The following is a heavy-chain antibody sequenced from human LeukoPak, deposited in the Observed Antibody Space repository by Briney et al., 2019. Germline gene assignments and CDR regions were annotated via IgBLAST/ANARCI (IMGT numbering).Heavy chain of an antibody. V-gene: IGHV4-34*01. D-gene: IGHD3-16*01. CDR1: GGSFSGYY. CDR3: ARGLRGYCYYMDV. CDR2: INHSGST. Sequence: SETLSLTCAVYGGSFSGYYWSWIRQPPGKGLEWIGEINHSGSTNYNPSLKSRVTISVDTSKNQFSLKLSSVTAADTAVYYCARGLRGYCYYMDVWGKGTTVTVSS. J-gene: IGHJ6*03.